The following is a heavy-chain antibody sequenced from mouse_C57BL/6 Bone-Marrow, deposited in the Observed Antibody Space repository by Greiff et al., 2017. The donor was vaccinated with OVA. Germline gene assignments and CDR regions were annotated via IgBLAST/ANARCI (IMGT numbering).Heavy chain of an antibody. CDR3: ARWDYDGYYAMDY. V-gene: IGHV1-64*01. J-gene: IGHJ4*01. CDR1: GYTFTSYW. CDR2: IHPNSGST. D-gene: IGHD2-4*01. Sequence: VKLQQPGAELVKPGASVKLSCKASGYTFTSYWMHWVKQRPGQGLEWIGMIHPNSGSTNYNEKFKSKATLTVDKSSSTAYMQLSSLTSEDSAVYYCARWDYDGYYAMDYWGQGTSVTVSS.